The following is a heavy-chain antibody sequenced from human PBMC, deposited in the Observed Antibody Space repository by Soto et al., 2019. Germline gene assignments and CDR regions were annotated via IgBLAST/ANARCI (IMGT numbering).Heavy chain of an antibody. Sequence: GGSLRLSCAASGFTFSSYGMHWVRQAPGKGPEWVAVISYDGSNKYYADSVKGRFTISRDNSKNTLYLQMNSLRAEDTAVYYCAKDSAVAGSGVFDYWGQGTLVTVSS. J-gene: IGHJ4*02. V-gene: IGHV3-30*18. D-gene: IGHD6-19*01. CDR1: GFTFSSYG. CDR3: AKDSAVAGSGVFDY. CDR2: ISYDGSNK.